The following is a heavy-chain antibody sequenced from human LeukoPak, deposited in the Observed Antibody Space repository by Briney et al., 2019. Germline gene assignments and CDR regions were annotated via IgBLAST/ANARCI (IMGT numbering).Heavy chain of an antibody. V-gene: IGHV4-39*07. CDR3: ARDRGSGDRPFDY. D-gene: IGHD2-15*01. CDR1: GDSMTSTSHF. J-gene: IGHJ4*02. Sequence: PSETLSLTCTVSGDSMTSTSHFWDWIRQPPGKGLEWIGSIYYRGSTYYNPSLKSRVTISVDKSKNQFSLKLSSVTAADTAVYYCARDRGSGDRPFDYWGQGTLVTVSS. CDR2: IYYRGST.